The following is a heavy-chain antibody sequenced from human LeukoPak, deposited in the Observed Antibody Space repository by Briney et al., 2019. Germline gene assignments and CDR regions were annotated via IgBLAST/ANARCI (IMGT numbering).Heavy chain of an antibody. Sequence: SETLSLTCTVSGGSISSGDYYWSWIRQPPGKGLEWIGYIYYSGSTYYNPSLKSRVTISVDTSKNQFSLKLSSVTAADTAVYYCARDRGLGYCSSTSCYTNGATFDPWGQGTLVTVSS. CDR1: GGSISSGDYY. D-gene: IGHD2-2*02. V-gene: IGHV4-30-4*01. CDR3: ARDRGLGYCSSTSCYTNGATFDP. CDR2: IYYSGST. J-gene: IGHJ5*02.